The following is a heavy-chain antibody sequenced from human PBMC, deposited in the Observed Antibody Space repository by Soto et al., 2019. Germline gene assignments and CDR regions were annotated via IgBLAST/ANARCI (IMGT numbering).Heavy chain of an antibody. CDR2: ITGSGDYT. CDR3: GQDPNGDYFGAFDF. D-gene: IGHD4-17*01. Sequence: EVQMLESGGGLVQPGGSLRLSCAASGFTFSSYALTWVRQAPGKGLEWVSSITGSGDYTRYPDSVKGRFTITRDNAKNTLFLQMKSLRADDTSIYYCGQDPNGDYFGAFDFWGQGTMVTVSS. CDR1: GFTFSSYA. J-gene: IGHJ3*01. V-gene: IGHV3-23*01.